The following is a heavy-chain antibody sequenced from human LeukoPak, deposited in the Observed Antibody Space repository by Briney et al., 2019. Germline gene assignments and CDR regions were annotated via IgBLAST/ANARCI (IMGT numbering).Heavy chain of an antibody. CDR2: IKQDGSEK. J-gene: IGHJ4*02. D-gene: IGHD6-13*01. CDR1: GFTFSSYW. Sequence: GGSLRLSCAASGFTFSSYWMSWVRQAPGKGLEWVANIKQDGSEKYYVDSVKGRFTITRDNAKNSLYLQMNSLRAEDTAVYYCARDKWYSSSWSGFDYWGQGTLVTVSS. V-gene: IGHV3-7*01. CDR3: ARDKWYSSSWSGFDY.